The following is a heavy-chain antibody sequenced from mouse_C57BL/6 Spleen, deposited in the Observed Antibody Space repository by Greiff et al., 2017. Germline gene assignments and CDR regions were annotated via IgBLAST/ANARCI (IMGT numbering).Heavy chain of an antibody. J-gene: IGHJ3*01. CDR2: ISYDGSN. Sequence: EVKLMESGPGLVKPSQSLSLTCSVTGYSITSGYYWNWIRQFPGNKLEWMGYISYDGSNNYNPSLKNRISITRDTSKNQFFLKLNSVTTEDTATHYCARGSAYWGQGTLVTVSA. CDR3: ARGSAY. V-gene: IGHV3-6*01. CDR1: GYSITSGYY.